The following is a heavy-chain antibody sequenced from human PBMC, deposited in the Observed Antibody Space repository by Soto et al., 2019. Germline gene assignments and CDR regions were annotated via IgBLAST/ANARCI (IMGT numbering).Heavy chain of an antibody. CDR3: ASDIVLAPAGGDY. CDR2: ISYDGSNK. V-gene: IGHV3-30-3*01. D-gene: IGHD2-2*01. CDR1: GFTFSSYA. Sequence: QVQLVESGGGVVQPGRSLRLCCAASGFTFSSYAMHWVRKAPGKGLEWVAVISYDGSNKYYADSVKGRFTISRDNSKNTLYLQMNSLRAEDTAVYYCASDIVLAPAGGDYWGQGTLVTVSS. J-gene: IGHJ4*02.